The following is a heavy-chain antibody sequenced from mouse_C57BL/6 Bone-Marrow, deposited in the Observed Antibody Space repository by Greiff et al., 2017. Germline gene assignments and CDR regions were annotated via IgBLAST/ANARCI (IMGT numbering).Heavy chain of an antibody. J-gene: IGHJ2*01. Sequence: QVQLKESGAELARPGASVKLSCKASGYTFTSYGISWVKQRTGQGLEWIGEIYPRSGNTYYNEKFKGKATLTADKSSSTAYMELRSLTSEDSAVYFCARERFYGSSPYYFDYWGQGTTLTVSS. D-gene: IGHD1-1*01. CDR3: ARERFYGSSPYYFDY. V-gene: IGHV1-81*01. CDR2: IYPRSGNT. CDR1: GYTFTSYG.